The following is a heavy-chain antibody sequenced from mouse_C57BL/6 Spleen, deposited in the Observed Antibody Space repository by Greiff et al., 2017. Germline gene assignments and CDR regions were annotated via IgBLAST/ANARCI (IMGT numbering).Heavy chain of an antibody. Sequence: VQLQQSGAELVRPGASVTLSCKASGYTFTDYEMHWVKQTPVHGLEWIGAIDPETGGTAYNQKFKGKAILTADKSSSTAYMELRSLTSEDSAVYYCTRRATVEGMDYWGQGTSVTVSS. J-gene: IGHJ4*01. CDR1: GYTFTDYE. CDR3: TRRATVEGMDY. V-gene: IGHV1-15*01. D-gene: IGHD1-1*01. CDR2: IDPETGGT.